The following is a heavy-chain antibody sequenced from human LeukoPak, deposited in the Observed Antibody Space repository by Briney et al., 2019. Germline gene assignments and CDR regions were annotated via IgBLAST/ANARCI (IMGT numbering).Heavy chain of an antibody. CDR3: ARPSSPTTIFGVVDAFDI. V-gene: IGHV5-51*01. CDR2: IYPGDSDT. CDR1: GYSFTSYW. Sequence: GESLKISCKGSGYSFTSYWIGWVCQMPGKGLEWMGIIYPGDSDTRYSPSFQGQVTISADKSISTAYLQWSSLKASDTAMYYCARPSSPTTIFGVVDAFDIWGQGTMVTVSS. D-gene: IGHD3-3*01. J-gene: IGHJ3*02.